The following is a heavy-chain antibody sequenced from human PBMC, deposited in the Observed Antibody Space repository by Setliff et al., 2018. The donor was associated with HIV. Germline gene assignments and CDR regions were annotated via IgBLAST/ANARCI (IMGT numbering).Heavy chain of an antibody. CDR2: IIPIFGTT. CDR1: GGRFSNYG. D-gene: IGHD3-9*01. V-gene: IGHV1-69*13. J-gene: IGHJ6*03. Sequence: PGASVKVSCKASGGRFSNYGISWVRQAPGQGLEWMGGIIPIFGTTNYAQMFQGRVTMTADESTSTAYMELSSLRSEDTAVYYCARAVVPTYYDVLTGYVYYMDVWGKGTTVTVSS. CDR3: ARAVVPTYYDVLTGYVYYMDV.